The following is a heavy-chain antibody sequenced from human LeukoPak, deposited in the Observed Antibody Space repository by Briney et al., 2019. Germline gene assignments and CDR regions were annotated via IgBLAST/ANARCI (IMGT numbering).Heavy chain of an antibody. V-gene: IGHV6-1*01. D-gene: IGHD6-19*01. CDR3: ARDLGTTGWHTFDY. CDR2: TYYRSKWYN. Sequence: SQTLSLTCVASGDSVSSKNGAWNWIRQSPSRGLEWLGRTYYRSKWYNDYAESMEGRMTISQDTSKNQYSLHLNSVTPDDTAVYYCARDLGTTGWHTFDYWGQGTLVTVSS. CDR1: GDSVSSKNGA. J-gene: IGHJ4*02.